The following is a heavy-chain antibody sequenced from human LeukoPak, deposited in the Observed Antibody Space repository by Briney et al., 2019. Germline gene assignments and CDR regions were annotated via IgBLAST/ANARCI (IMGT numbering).Heavy chain of an antibody. J-gene: IGHJ4*02. CDR2: INHSGST. Sequence: SETLSLTCAVYGGSFSGYYWSWIRQPPGKGLEWIGEINHSGSTNYNPSLKSRVTISVDTSKNQFSLKLSSVTAADTAVYYCARATYYYGSSGYCVDYWGQGTLVTVSS. V-gene: IGHV4-34*01. D-gene: IGHD3-22*01. CDR3: ARATYYYGSSGYCVDY. CDR1: GGSFSGYY.